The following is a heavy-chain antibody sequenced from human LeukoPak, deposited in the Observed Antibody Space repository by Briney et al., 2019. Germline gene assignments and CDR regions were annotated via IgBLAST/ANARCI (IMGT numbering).Heavy chain of an antibody. V-gene: IGHV3-23*01. Sequence: GGSLRLSCAASGFTFRSHSMNWVRQAPGKGLEWVSSLSESGETTYYADSVKGRFTISRDNSKNTLYLQMNSLRADDTAVYYCAKQWLVGNWGQGTLVTVSS. J-gene: IGHJ4*02. CDR2: LSESGETT. CDR3: AKQWLVGN. D-gene: IGHD6-19*01. CDR1: GFTFRSHS.